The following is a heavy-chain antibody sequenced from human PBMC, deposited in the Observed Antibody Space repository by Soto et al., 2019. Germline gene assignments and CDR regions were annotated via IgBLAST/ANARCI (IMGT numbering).Heavy chain of an antibody. V-gene: IGHV3-21*01. CDR2: ISVSGDNI. Sequence: RLSCLASGFSFNSFNMNWIRRAPGRGLEWVASISVSGDNIYYGDSMQGRFTISRDNSKRSVFLDFNSLRVEYTAVYYCARDLGLLKSMFDYWGQGTLVTVSS. J-gene: IGHJ4*02. CDR3: ARDLGLLKSMFDY. CDR1: GFSFNSFN. D-gene: IGHD2-8*01.